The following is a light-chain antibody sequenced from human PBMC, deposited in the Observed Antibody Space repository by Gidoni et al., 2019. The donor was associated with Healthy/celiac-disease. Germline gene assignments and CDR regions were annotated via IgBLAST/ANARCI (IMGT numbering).Light chain of an antibody. CDR2: VAS. Sequence: PGTLSLSPGERATLSCRASQSVSSSYLAWYQQKPGQAPRLLIYVASSRATGIPDRFSGSGSGTDFTLTISRLEPEDFAVYYCQQYGSSPPWTFGQGTKVEIK. CDR1: QSVSSSY. V-gene: IGKV3-20*01. J-gene: IGKJ1*01. CDR3: QQYGSSPPWT.